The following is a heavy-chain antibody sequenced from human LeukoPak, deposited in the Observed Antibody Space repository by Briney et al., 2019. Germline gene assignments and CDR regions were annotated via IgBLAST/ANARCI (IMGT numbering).Heavy chain of an antibody. CDR3: ARDNNRDSSMPGSYYFDY. Sequence: GGSLRLSCAASGFIFSDYSMNWVRQAPGKGLEWVSYISGGSSTIKYADSVKGRLTISRDNSKNTLYLQMNSLRAEDTAVYYCARDNNRDSSMPGSYYFDYWGQGTLVTVSS. D-gene: IGHD6-13*01. V-gene: IGHV3-48*01. J-gene: IGHJ4*02. CDR2: ISGGSSTI. CDR1: GFIFSDYS.